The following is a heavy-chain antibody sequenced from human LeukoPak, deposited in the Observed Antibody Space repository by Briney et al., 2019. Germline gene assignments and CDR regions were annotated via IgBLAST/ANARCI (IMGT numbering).Heavy chain of an antibody. CDR1: GFTSSSYA. D-gene: IGHD4-17*01. Sequence: GRSLRLSCAASGFTSSSYAMHWVRQAPGKGLEWVAVISYDGSNKYYADSVKGRFTISRDNSKNTLYLQMNSLRAEDTAVYYCARVSLLRGPFDYWGQGTLVTVSS. V-gene: IGHV3-30-3*01. J-gene: IGHJ4*02. CDR3: ARVSLLRGPFDY. CDR2: ISYDGSNK.